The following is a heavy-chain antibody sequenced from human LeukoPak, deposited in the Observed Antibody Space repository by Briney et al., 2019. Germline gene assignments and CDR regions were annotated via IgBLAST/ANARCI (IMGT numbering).Heavy chain of an antibody. V-gene: IGHV1-2*02. CDR2: INPNSGGT. J-gene: IGHJ3*02. D-gene: IGHD1-20*01. Sequence: ASVKVSCKASGYSFTGYYMHWVRQAPGQGLEWMGWINPNSGGTNYAQNFQGRVTITRDTSISTAYMELSRLRSDDTAVYYCATAARITGTTAFDIWGQGTMVTVSS. CDR1: GYSFTGYY. CDR3: ATAARITGTTAFDI.